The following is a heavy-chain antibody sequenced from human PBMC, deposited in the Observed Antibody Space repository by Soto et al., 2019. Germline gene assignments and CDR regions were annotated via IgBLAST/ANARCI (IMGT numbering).Heavy chain of an antibody. Sequence: PGGSLRLSCAASGFTFDDYAMHWVRQAPGKGLEWVSGISWNSGSIGYADSVKGRFTISRDNPKNSLYLQMNILRAEDTALYYCAKENSSGFNYYYGMDVWGQGTRVTVSS. J-gene: IGHJ6*02. CDR2: ISWNSGSI. D-gene: IGHD6-19*01. CDR1: GFTFDDYA. CDR3: AKENSSGFNYYYGMDV. V-gene: IGHV3-9*01.